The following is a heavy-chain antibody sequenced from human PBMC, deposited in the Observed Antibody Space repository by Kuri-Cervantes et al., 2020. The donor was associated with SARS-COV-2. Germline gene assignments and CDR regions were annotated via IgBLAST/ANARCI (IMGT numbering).Heavy chain of an antibody. V-gene: IGHV3-30*04. J-gene: IGHJ4*02. Sequence: GKSLKISCAASGFTFSSHAMHWVRQAPGKGLEWVAVISYDGSNKYYADSVKGRFTISRDNSKNTLYLQMNSLRAEDTAVYYRARGASGYNPPFDYWGQGTLVTVSS. CDR3: ARGASGYNPPFDY. D-gene: IGHD5-24*01. CDR1: GFTFSSHA. CDR2: ISYDGSNK.